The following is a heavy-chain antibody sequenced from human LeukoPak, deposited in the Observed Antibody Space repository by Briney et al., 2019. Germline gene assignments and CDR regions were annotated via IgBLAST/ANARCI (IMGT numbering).Heavy chain of an antibody. D-gene: IGHD1-26*01. J-gene: IGHJ4*02. CDR3: TTLTAHYHFDY. V-gene: IGHV3-15*01. CDR2: IKRQTDVGTT. CDR1: GFTFTNAW. Sequence: GGSLRLSCAASGFTFTNAWMSWVRQAPGKGLEWVGRIKRQTDVGTTDYAAPVKGRFTISRDDSNNTLYLQMNSLKTEDTAVYYCTTLTAHYHFDYWGQGTLVTVSS.